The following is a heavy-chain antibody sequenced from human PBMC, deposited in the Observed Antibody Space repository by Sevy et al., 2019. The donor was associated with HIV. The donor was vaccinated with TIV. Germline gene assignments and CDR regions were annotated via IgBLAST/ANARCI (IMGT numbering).Heavy chain of an antibody. D-gene: IGHD1-20*01. Sequence: SQTVSLTCAISGDSVSSNRAAWNWIRQSPSRGLEWLGMTYYRSKWYNDYAVSVKSRITINPDTSKNQFSLQLNSVTPEDTAVYYCARVPDSEEYNPYYYYNGMDVWGQGTTVTVSS. CDR2: TYYRSKWYN. V-gene: IGHV6-1*01. J-gene: IGHJ6*02. CDR1: GDSVSSNRAA. CDR3: ARVPDSEEYNPYYYYNGMDV.